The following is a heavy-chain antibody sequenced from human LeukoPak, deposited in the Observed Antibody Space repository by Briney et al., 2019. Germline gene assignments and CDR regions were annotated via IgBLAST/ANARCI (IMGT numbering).Heavy chain of an antibody. CDR3: ARVSSPYYDFWSGYLGDDAFDI. V-gene: IGHV4-34*01. CDR2: INHSGST. CDR1: GGSFSGYY. J-gene: IGHJ3*02. Sequence: SETLSLTCAVYGGSFSGYYWSWIRQPPGKGLEWIGEINHSGSTNYNPSLKSRVTMSVDTSKNQFSLKLSSVTAADTAVYYCARVSSPYYDFWSGYLGDDAFDIWGQGTMVTVSS. D-gene: IGHD3-3*01.